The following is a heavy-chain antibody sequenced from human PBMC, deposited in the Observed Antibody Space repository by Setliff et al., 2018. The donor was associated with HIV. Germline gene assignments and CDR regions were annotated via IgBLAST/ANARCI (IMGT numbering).Heavy chain of an antibody. CDR3: ARHVARFDYDTGGYYVSHFDY. J-gene: IGHJ4*02. V-gene: IGHV4-61*02. D-gene: IGHD3-22*01. Sequence: SETLSLTCTVSGGSISSGTYYWSWIRQPAGKGLEWIGRIYTSGSTNYNPSLKNRVTLSVDTSKNQFSVRLSSVSAADTAVYFCARHVARFDYDTGGYYVSHFDYWGQGTQVTVSS. CDR1: GGSISSGTYY. CDR2: IYTSGST.